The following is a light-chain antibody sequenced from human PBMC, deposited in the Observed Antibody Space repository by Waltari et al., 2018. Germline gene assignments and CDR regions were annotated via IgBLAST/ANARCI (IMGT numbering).Light chain of an antibody. V-gene: IGLV2-14*03. CDR1: SSDVGGYNY. J-gene: IGLJ3*02. CDR3: SSYTTSGTWV. Sequence: QSALTQPASVSGSPGQSITISCTGTSSDVGGYNYVSWCQQHPGKAPKLVIYDVNNRPSGVSHRFSGSKSGNTASLTISGLQTEDEADYYCSSYTTSGTWVFGGGTKLAVL. CDR2: DVN.